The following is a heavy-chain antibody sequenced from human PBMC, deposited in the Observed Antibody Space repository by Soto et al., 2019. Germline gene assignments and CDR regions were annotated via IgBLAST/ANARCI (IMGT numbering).Heavy chain of an antibody. V-gene: IGHV3-48*01. CDR3: ARAPVFRSGFYDY. Sequence: GGSLRLSCAASGFTFSSYSMNWVRQAPGKGLEWVSYISSSSSTIYYADSVKGRFTISRDNAKNSLYLQMNSLRAEDTAVYYCARAPVFRSGFYDYWGQGTLVTVS. J-gene: IGHJ4*02. CDR2: ISSSSSTI. D-gene: IGHD3-3*01. CDR1: GFTFSSYS.